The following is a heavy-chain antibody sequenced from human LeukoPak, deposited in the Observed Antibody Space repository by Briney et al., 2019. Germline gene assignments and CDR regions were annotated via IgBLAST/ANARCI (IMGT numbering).Heavy chain of an antibody. CDR1: GFTFSSYG. D-gene: IGHD2-8*02. V-gene: IGHV3-7*01. Sequence: GGSLRLSCAASGFTFSSYGMHWVRQAPGKGLECVANIKKDGSEKYYINSVKGRFTISRDNAKNSVYLQMNSLRAEDTALYYCVKDAGTAWGQGTLVTVSS. CDR2: IKKDGSEK. J-gene: IGHJ5*02. CDR3: VKDAGTA.